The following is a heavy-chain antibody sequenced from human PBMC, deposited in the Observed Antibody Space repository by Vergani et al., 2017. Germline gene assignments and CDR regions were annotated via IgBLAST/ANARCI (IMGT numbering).Heavy chain of an antibody. V-gene: IGHV1-46*01. J-gene: IGHJ4*02. Sequence: QVQLVQSGAEVKKPGASVKVSCKASGYTFTSYYMHWVRQAPGQGLEWMGIINPSGGSTSYAQKFQGRVTMTRDTSTSTVYMELSSLRSEETAVYYCARDGAYYYDSSGEKGPFDYWGQGTLVTVSS. D-gene: IGHD3-22*01. CDR2: INPSGGST. CDR3: ARDGAYYYDSSGEKGPFDY. CDR1: GYTFTSYY.